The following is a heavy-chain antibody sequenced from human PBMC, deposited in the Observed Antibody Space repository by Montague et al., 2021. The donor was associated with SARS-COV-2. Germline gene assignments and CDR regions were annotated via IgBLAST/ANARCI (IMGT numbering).Heavy chain of an antibody. CDR1: GGSFSGYY. Sequence: SETLSLTCAVYGGSFSGYYWSWIRQPPGKGLEWIGEVNHSGSTNYNPSLKSRVTISVDTSKNQFSLKMNSVSAADTAVYYCARGQVTIFGVLIMPLAAGALDIWGRGTMVSVSS. V-gene: IGHV4-34*01. D-gene: IGHD3-3*01. CDR2: VNHSGST. J-gene: IGHJ3*02. CDR3: ARGQVTIFGVLIMPLAAGALDI.